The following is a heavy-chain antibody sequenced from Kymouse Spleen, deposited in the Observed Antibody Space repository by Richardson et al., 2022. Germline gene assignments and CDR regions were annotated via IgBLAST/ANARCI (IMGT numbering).Heavy chain of an antibody. CDR3: ARTYYDILTGYSLYYYYGMDV. CDR1: GFTFSSYG. CDR2: IWYDGSNK. D-gene: IGHD3-9*01. Sequence: QVQLVESGGGVVQPGRSLRLSCAASGFTFSSYGMHWVRQAPGKGLEWVAVIWYDGSNKYYADSVKGRFTISRDNSKNTLYLQMNSLRAEDTAVYYCARTYYDILTGYSLYYYYGMDVWGQGTTVTVSS. V-gene: IGHV3-33*01. J-gene: IGHJ6*02.